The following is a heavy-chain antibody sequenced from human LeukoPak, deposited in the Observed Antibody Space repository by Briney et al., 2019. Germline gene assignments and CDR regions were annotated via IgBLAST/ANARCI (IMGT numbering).Heavy chain of an antibody. V-gene: IGHV3-23*01. CDR1: GFTFSNYA. CDR2: ISASDGRT. J-gene: IGHJ3*02. Sequence: GGSLRLSCAASGFTFSNYAMNWVCQAPGQGLELVSGISASDGRTYYADSVKGRFTISRDNSKNTLYLQMNTLRAEDTAIYYCAKVHSSGYYGWDAFDIWGQGTMVTVSS. D-gene: IGHD6-19*01. CDR3: AKVHSSGYYGWDAFDI.